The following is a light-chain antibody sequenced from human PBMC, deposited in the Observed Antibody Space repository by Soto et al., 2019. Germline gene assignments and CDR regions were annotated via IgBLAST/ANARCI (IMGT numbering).Light chain of an antibody. CDR1: SSDVGGYNY. Sequence: LTQPPSASGSPGQSVTISCTGTSSDVGGYNYVSRYQQHPGKAPKLMIYEVSKRPSGVPDRFSGSKSGNTASLTVSGLQAEDEADYYCSSYAGSNNSYVFGTGTKVTVL. CDR2: EVS. CDR3: SSYAGSNNSYV. J-gene: IGLJ1*01. V-gene: IGLV2-8*01.